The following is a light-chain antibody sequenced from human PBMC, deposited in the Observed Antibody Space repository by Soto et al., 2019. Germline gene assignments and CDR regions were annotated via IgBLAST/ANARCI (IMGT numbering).Light chain of an antibody. J-gene: IGKJ2*01. CDR3: QQLNSYPYT. CDR1: QGINNY. Sequence: DIQLTQSPSFLSASVGDRVTITCRASQGINNYLAWYQQIPGKAPKLLIYAASTFQRGAPSRFSGSGSGTDFTLTISSLQPEDFATYYCQQLNSYPYTFGQGTKLEIK. CDR2: AAS. V-gene: IGKV1-9*01.